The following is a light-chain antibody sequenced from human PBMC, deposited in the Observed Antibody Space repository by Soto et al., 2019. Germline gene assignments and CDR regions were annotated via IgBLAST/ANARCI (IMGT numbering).Light chain of an antibody. CDR1: QGISSW. CDR3: QQSNSFPRT. V-gene: IGKV1-12*01. CDR2: AAS. J-gene: IGKJ1*01. Sequence: DIQMTQSPSSVSASVGDRVTITCRASQGISSWLARYQQKPGKAPKLLLYAASSLQSGVPSRFSGSGSGTDFTLTTSSLQPADFATYYCQQSNSFPRTCGQGTKVEIK.